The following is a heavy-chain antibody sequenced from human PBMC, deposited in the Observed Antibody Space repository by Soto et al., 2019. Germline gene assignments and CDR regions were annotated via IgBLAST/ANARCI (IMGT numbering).Heavy chain of an antibody. CDR2: IYYSGST. J-gene: IGHJ4*02. CDR1: GGSISSGDYY. D-gene: IGHD2-15*01. Sequence: SETLSLTCTVSGGSISSGDYYWSWIRQPPGKGLEWIGYIYYSGSTYYNPSLKSRVTISVDTSKNQFSLKLSSVTAADTAVYYCARGGCSGGSCYTPQIFDYWGQGTLVTVSS. CDR3: ARGGCSGGSCYTPQIFDY. V-gene: IGHV4-30-4*01.